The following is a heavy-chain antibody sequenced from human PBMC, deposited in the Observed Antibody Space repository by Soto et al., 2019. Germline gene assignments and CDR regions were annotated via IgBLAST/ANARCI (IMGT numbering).Heavy chain of an antibody. V-gene: IGHV1-18*01. CDR1: GYTFSNYG. J-gene: IGHJ4*02. Sequence: QVQLVQSGAEVKKPGASVKVSCKASGYTFSNYGISWVRQAPGQGLEWMGWINAYNGNTNFAQKSQDRLTMTTDTSMSTGYLELRSLTSDDTALYYCARGSSPVDFDYWGQGTLVTVSS. D-gene: IGHD6-13*01. CDR2: INAYNGNT. CDR3: ARGSSPVDFDY.